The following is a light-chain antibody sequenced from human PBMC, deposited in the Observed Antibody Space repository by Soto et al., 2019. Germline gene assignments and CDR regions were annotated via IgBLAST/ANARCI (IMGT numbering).Light chain of an antibody. V-gene: IGLV2-23*01. J-gene: IGLJ1*01. CDR1: SSDVGSYNL. CDR2: EGS. CDR3: CSYAGSRYV. Sequence: QSALTQPASVSGSPGQSITISCTGTSSDVGSYNLVSWYQQHPGKAPKLMIYEGSKRPSGVSNRFSGSKSGNTASLTISGFQAEDEADYFCCSYAGSRYVFGTGTKLTVL.